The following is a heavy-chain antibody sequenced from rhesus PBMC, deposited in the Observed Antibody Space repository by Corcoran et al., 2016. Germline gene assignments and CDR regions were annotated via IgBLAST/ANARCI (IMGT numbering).Heavy chain of an antibody. CDR2: IDGDIVGT. Sequence: QVQLQESGPGLVKPSETLSLTCAVSGGSISGYYWSWIRQPPGKGLEWIGNIDGDIVGTNYNPALNSRFTISKDTSKNQFSLKLSSVTAAAPALYYCARDSLYFDYWGQGVLVTVSS. CDR1: GGSISGYY. J-gene: IGHJ4*01. CDR3: ARDSLYFDY. V-gene: IGHV4-81*01.